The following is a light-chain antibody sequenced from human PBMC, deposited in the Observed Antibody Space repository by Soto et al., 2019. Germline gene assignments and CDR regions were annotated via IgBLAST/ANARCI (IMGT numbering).Light chain of an antibody. CDR2: DVT. J-gene: IGLJ2*01. V-gene: IGLV2-14*03. CDR1: SSDVGDYDY. CDR3: SSYTTRSTSHVL. Sequence: QSVLTQPASVSGSPGQSITISCTGTSSDVGDYDYVSWYQQHPGKAPRLMLYDVTNRPSGVSYRFSGSKSGNTASLTISGLQAEDEADYYCSSYTTRSTSHVLFGGGTKLT.